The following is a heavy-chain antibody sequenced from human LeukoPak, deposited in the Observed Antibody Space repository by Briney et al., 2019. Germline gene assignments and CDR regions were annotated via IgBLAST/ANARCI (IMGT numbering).Heavy chain of an antibody. CDR3: ARDHGLVAEPAFDV. Sequence: RGGSLRLSCAASGFTFSTYEMNWVRQAPGKGLEWVSFISSDGYSIYYADSVKGRSTISRDNAKNSLYLQMNSLRAEDTAVYYCARDHGLVAEPAFDVWGQGTMVTVSS. D-gene: IGHD2-15*01. CDR2: ISSDGYSI. J-gene: IGHJ3*01. V-gene: IGHV3-48*03. CDR1: GFTFSTYE.